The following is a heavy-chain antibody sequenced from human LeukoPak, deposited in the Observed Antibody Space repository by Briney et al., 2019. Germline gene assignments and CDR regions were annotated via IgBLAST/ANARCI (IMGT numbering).Heavy chain of an antibody. CDR1: GYTFTSYD. J-gene: IGHJ6*02. Sequence: ASVKVSCKASGYTFTSYDINWVRQATGQGLEWMGWMNPNSGNTGYAQKFQGRVTITRNTSISTAYMELSSLRSEDTAVYYCARQDYYYYGMDVWGQGTTVTVSS. CDR3: ARQDYYYYGMDV. CDR2: MNPNSGNT. V-gene: IGHV1-8*03.